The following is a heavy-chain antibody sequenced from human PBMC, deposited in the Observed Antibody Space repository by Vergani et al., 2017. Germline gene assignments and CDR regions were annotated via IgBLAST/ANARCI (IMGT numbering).Heavy chain of an antibody. CDR2: ISTNGGTT. CDR3: ANIAAPGPRGRGTGN. CDR1: GFTFSSYA. D-gene: IGHD6-13*01. V-gene: IGHV3-64D*06. Sequence: EVQLVESGGGLVKRGGSLRLSCSTFGFTFSSYAMYWFRQAPGKGLEFVSSISTNGGTTYYADSVKGRFTISRDNSESTLHLQMTSLRAEDTAVYYCANIAAPGPRGRGTGNWGQGTLVTVSS. J-gene: IGHJ4*02.